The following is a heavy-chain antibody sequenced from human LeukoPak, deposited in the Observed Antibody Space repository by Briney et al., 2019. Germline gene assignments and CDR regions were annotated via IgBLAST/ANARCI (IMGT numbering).Heavy chain of an antibody. J-gene: IGHJ5*02. CDR2: IWYDGSNK. Sequence: GRSLRLSCAASGFTFSSYGMHWVRQAPGKGLEWVAIIWYDGSNKYYADSVKGRFTISRGNSKNTLYLQLNSLRAEDTAVYYCALYNYNTGRWFDPWGQGTLVTVSS. CDR1: GFTFSSYG. CDR3: ALYNYNTGRWFDP. V-gene: IGHV3-33*01. D-gene: IGHD1-20*01.